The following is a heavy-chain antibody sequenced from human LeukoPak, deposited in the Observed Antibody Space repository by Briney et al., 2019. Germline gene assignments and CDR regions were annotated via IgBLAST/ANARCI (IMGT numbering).Heavy chain of an antibody. CDR2: ISSSSSSYI. D-gene: IGHD5-18*01. Sequence: GGSLRLSCAASGFTFSSYSMNWVRQAPGKGLEWVSSISSSSSSYIYYADSVKGRFTISRDNAKNSLYLQMNSLRAEDTAVYYCARERGYSYGPPYYYYYGMDVWGQGTTVTVSS. J-gene: IGHJ6*02. V-gene: IGHV3-21*01. CDR3: ARERGYSYGPPYYYYYGMDV. CDR1: GFTFSSYS.